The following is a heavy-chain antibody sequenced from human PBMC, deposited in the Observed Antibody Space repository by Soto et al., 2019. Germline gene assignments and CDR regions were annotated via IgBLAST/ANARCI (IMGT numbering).Heavy chain of an antibody. D-gene: IGHD2-2*01. Sequence: NPSETLSLTCTVSGSSVSSNNYYFAFIRQPPGSGLELIGSVYSSGSTYYNPSLKSRLTVSLDTSKNQLSLSLRSVTAADTAVYYCARHPLRFCSTTSCYPDGGNFDYWGQGTLVTVSS. J-gene: IGHJ4*02. V-gene: IGHV4-39*01. CDR3: ARHPLRFCSTTSCYPDGGNFDY. CDR1: GSSVSSNNYY. CDR2: VYSSGST.